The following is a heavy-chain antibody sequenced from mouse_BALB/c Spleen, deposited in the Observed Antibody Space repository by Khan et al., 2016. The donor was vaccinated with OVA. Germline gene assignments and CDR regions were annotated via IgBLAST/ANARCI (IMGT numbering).Heavy chain of an antibody. Sequence: DLVKPGASVKLSCKASGYTFTSYWINWIKQRPGQGLEWVGHIGPGSGKPYYNEIFKGKATLTVDTSSSTVYIQLSRLSSEDSAVSFCARSNYYCNGLCAMDYWGQGTSVTVSS. CDR3: ARSNYYCNGLCAMDY. CDR1: GYTFTSYW. J-gene: IGHJ4*01. CDR2: IGPGSGKP. D-gene: IGHD6-2*01. V-gene: IGHV1S41*01.